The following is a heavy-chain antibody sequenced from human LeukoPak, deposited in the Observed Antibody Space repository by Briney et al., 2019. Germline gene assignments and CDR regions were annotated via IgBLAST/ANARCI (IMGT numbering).Heavy chain of an antibody. CDR3: ARGPDYSSSYAANWFDP. Sequence: PSETRSLSCTVSGGSISRDYLGWIRQPPGNGLEGIGSIYYSGSTFYNPSLKSRVTISVDTSKNQFSLKLSSVTSADTAVYYCARGPDYSSSYAANWFDPWGQGTLVTVSS. V-gene: IGHV4-39*01. J-gene: IGHJ5*02. CDR1: GGSISRDY. CDR2: IYYSGST. D-gene: IGHD6-13*01.